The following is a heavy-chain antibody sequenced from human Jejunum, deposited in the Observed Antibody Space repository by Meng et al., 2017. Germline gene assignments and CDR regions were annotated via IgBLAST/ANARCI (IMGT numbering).Heavy chain of an antibody. Sequence: QWRSLQAGAEGKRAGAPVKVSGKTSGYTFNSLQINWVRQATGQGLEWMGWMNPKSGDTGLAQKFQGRLTLTRDTSMNTAYMELSSLTSEDTAVYYCARGVDAGVDYWGQGTLVTVSS. CDR2: MNPKSGDT. CDR3: ARGVDAGVDY. D-gene: IGHD7-27*01. CDR1: GYTFNSLQ. J-gene: IGHJ4*02. V-gene: IGHV1-8*01.